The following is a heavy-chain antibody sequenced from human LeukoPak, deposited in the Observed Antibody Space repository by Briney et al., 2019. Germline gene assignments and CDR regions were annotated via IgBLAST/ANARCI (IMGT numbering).Heavy chain of an antibody. J-gene: IGHJ6*03. CDR2: GGT. D-gene: IGHD5-18*01. V-gene: IGHV3-66*01. CDR3: ARAEGYTYGNFHYYYMDV. Sequence: GGTKYADSVRGRFTISRDNSTNTLFLQMNSLRPEDTAVYYCARAEGYTYGNFHYYYMDVWGKGTTVTVSS.